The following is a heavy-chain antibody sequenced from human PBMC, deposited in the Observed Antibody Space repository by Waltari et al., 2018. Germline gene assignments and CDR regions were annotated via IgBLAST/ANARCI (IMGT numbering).Heavy chain of an antibody. V-gene: IGHV4-39*07. CDR1: GGSISSSSYY. CDR2: IYYSGST. D-gene: IGHD3-16*01. CDR3: ARHQNRYGPFDY. Sequence: QLQLQESGPGLVKPSETLSLTCPVSGGSISSSSYYWGWIRQPPGKGLAWIGSIYYSGSTYYNPSLKSRVTISVDTSKNQFSLKLSSVTAADTAVYYCARHQNRYGPFDYWGQGTLVTVSS. J-gene: IGHJ4*02.